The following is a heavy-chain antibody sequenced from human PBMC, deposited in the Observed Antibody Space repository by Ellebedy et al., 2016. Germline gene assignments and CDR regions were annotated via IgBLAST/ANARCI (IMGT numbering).Heavy chain of an antibody. Sequence: SETLSLTXAVYGGSFSGYYWSWIRQPPGKGLEWIGEINHSGSTNYNPSLKSRVTISVDTSKNQFSLKLSSVTAADTAVYYCARFLGARGYFDPWGQGTLVTVSS. CDR1: GGSFSGYY. D-gene: IGHD3-16*01. J-gene: IGHJ5*02. V-gene: IGHV4-34*01. CDR2: INHSGST. CDR3: ARFLGARGYFDP.